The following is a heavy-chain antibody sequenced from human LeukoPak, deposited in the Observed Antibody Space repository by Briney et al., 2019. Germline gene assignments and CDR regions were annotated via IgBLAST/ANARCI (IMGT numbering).Heavy chain of an antibody. Sequence: ASVKVSCKASEYTFTGYYVHWVRQAPGQGHEWMGWINPNSGGTNYAQKFQGRVTMTRDTSISTAYMELSRLRSDDTAVYYCAREEAYCTSSSCHIDYWGQGTLVTVSS. CDR3: AREEAYCTSSSCHIDY. J-gene: IGHJ4*02. D-gene: IGHD2-2*02. CDR1: EYTFTGYY. V-gene: IGHV1-2*02. CDR2: INPNSGGT.